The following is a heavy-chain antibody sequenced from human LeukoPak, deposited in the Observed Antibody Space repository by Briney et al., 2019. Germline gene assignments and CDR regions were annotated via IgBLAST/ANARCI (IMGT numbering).Heavy chain of an antibody. J-gene: IGHJ6*03. CDR1: GFTFSSYS. Sequence: PGGSLRLSCAASGFTFSSYSMNWVRQAPGKGLEWVSYISSSSSTIYYADSVKGRFTISRDNAKNSLYLQMNSLRAEDTAVYYCAREFMVRAGVQDFYYMDVWGKGTTVIVSS. CDR3: AREFMVRAGVQDFYYMDV. V-gene: IGHV3-48*01. D-gene: IGHD3-10*01. CDR2: ISSSSSTI.